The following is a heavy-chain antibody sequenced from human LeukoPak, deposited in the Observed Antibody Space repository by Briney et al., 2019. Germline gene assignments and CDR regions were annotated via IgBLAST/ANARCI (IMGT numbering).Heavy chain of an antibody. J-gene: IGHJ6*03. CDR3: ARAPLQLRGGDDGHYYYYYMGV. D-gene: IGHD2-21*02. V-gene: IGHV1-69*06. Sequence: ASVKVSCKASGGTFSSYAISWVRQAPGQGLEWVGGIIPIFGTANYAQKFQGRVTITADKSTSTAYMELSSLRSEDTAVYYCARAPLQLRGGDDGHYYYYYMGVWGKGTTVTVSS. CDR1: GGTFSSYA. CDR2: IIPIFGTA.